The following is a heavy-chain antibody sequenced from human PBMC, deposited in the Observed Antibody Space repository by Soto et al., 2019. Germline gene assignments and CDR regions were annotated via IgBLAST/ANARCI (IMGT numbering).Heavy chain of an antibody. V-gene: IGHV3-30*18. Sequence: QPGGSLRLSCAASGFTFSSYGMHWVRQAPGKGLEWVAVISYDGSNKYYADSVKGRFTISRDNSKNTLYLQMNSLRAEDTAVYYCAKGVLRYFDWVGPLDYWGQGTLVTVSS. D-gene: IGHD3-9*01. CDR3: AKGVLRYFDWVGPLDY. CDR1: GFTFSSYG. J-gene: IGHJ4*02. CDR2: ISYDGSNK.